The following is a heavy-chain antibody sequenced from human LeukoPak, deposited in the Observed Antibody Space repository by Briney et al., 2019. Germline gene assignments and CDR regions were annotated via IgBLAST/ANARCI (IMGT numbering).Heavy chain of an antibody. CDR1: GDSISRNNW. D-gene: IGHD1-1*01. J-gene: IGHJ4*02. V-gene: IGHV4-4*02. CDR3: ARWKNGGDY. Sequence: PSGTLSLPCAVCGDSISRNNWWDWARQTPGKGLEWIGEIYPSGSTYYNPSLKSRVTISVDTSRNQFSLNLNSVNAADTAVYYCARWKNGGDYWGQGTLVTVSS. CDR2: IYPSGST.